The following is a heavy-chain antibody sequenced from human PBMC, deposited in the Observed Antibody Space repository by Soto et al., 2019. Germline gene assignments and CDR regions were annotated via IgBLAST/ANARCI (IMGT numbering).Heavy chain of an antibody. CDR2: IYWDGDQ. CDR1: GFSFSTSGVG. J-gene: IGHJ4*02. D-gene: IGHD3-22*01. Sequence: QITLKESSPTLVKPTQTLTLTCTFSGFSFSTSGVGVGWIRQPPGKALEWLALIYWDGDQRFSPSLKRRLTITKDTSQNQVLLTMTNIDPVDTATYYCVHSYHDNSAYYYYFDYWGQGTLVTVSS. CDR3: VHSYHDNSAYYYYFDY. V-gene: IGHV2-5*02.